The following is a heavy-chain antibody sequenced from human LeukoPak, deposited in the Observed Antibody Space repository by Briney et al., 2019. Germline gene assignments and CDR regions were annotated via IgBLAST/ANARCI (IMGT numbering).Heavy chain of an antibody. J-gene: IGHJ4*02. D-gene: IGHD3-22*01. CDR3: ATGYYDSSGYYSLDY. CDR1: GGTFSSYA. Sequence: GSSVKVSCKASGGTFSSYAISWVRQAPGQGLEWMGGIIPIFGTAIYAQKFQGRVTMTEGTSTDTAYMELSSLRSEDTAVYHCATGYYDSSGYYSLDYWGQGTLVTVSS. V-gene: IGHV1-69*06. CDR2: IIPIFGTA.